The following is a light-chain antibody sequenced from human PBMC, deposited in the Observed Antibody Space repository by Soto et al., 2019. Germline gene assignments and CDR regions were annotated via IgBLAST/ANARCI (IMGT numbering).Light chain of an antibody. Sequence: QSVLTQPPSVSAAPGQKVTISCSGSSSNIGNNYVSWYQQLPGTAPKLLIYENNKRPSGIPDRFSVSKSGTSATLGITGLQTGDEADYYCGTWDSSLRGVFGGGTKLTVL. CDR3: GTWDSSLRGV. J-gene: IGLJ2*01. CDR1: SSNIGNNY. V-gene: IGLV1-51*02. CDR2: ENN.